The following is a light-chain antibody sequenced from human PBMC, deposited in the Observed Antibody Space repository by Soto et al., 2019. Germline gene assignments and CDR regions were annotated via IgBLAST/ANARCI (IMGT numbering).Light chain of an antibody. CDR1: QSISSW. J-gene: IGKJ1*01. Sequence: DIQMTQSPSTLSASVGDRVTITCRASQSISSWLAWYQHKPGKAPKLLIYKASSLESGVPSRFSGSGSGTEFTLTIRTLQPEDFASYYCLQYNSHSWTFGQGNKVEIK. CDR2: KAS. V-gene: IGKV1-5*03. CDR3: LQYNSHSWT.